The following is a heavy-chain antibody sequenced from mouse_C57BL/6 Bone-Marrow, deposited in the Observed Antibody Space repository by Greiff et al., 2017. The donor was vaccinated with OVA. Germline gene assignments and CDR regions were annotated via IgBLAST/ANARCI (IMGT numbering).Heavy chain of an antibody. CDR2: IDPSDSET. J-gene: IGHJ2*01. D-gene: IGHD1-1*01. CDR1: GYTFTSYW. CDR3: AREGVIYYGSSCGYFDY. Sequence: VQLQQPGAELVRPGSSVKLSCKASGYTFTSYWMHWVKQRPIQGLEWIGNIDPSDSETNYNQKFKDKATLTVDKSSSTAYMQLSSLTSEDSAVYYCAREGVIYYGSSCGYFDYWGQGTTLTVSS. V-gene: IGHV1-52*01.